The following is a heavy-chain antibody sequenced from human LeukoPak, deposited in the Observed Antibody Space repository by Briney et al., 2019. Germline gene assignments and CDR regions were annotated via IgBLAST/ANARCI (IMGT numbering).Heavy chain of an antibody. V-gene: IGHV1-69*04. D-gene: IGHD4-23*01. CDR1: GGTFSSYT. CDR2: MIPILGIA. Sequence: SVKVSCKASGGTFSSYTISWVRQAPGQGLEWMGRMIPILGIANYAQKFQGRVTITADKSTSTAYMELSSLRSEDTAVYYCARDSRTMVVTPPYFDYWGQGTLVTVSS. J-gene: IGHJ4*02. CDR3: ARDSRTMVVTPPYFDY.